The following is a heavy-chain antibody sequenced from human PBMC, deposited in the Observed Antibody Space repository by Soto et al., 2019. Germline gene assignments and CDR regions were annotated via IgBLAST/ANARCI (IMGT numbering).Heavy chain of an antibody. J-gene: IGHJ4*02. CDR3: ARGLISGSKYSGGWYYFDS. CDR2: IYYAGTT. D-gene: IGHD1-26*01. Sequence: PSETLSLTCTVSDGSISPNYWSWIRQPPGKGLEWIGYIYYAGTTTYNPSLQSRVTISVHTSNSQFSLELSSVTAADTAVYYCARGLISGSKYSGGWYYFDSWGQGTQVT. CDR1: DGSISPNY. V-gene: IGHV4-59*12.